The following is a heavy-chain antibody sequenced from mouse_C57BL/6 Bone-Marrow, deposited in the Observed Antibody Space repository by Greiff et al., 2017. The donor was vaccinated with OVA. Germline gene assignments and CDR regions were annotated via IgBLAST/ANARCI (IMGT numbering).Heavy chain of an antibody. CDR1: GFNIKDDY. CDR2: IDPENGDT. V-gene: IGHV14-4*01. CDR3: TRDGYYWYFDV. Sequence: VQLQQSGAELVRPGASVKLSCTASGFNIKDDYMLWVKQRPEQGLEWIGWIDPENGDTEYASKFQGKATITADTSSNTAYLQLSSLTSEDTAVYYCTRDGYYWYFDVWGTGTTVTVSS. D-gene: IGHD2-3*01. J-gene: IGHJ1*03.